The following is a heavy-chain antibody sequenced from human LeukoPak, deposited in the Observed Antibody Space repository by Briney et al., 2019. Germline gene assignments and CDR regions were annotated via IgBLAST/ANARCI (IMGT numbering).Heavy chain of an antibody. CDR3: AKDRPHSSGWGTPADF. Sequence: GRSLRLSCAASGFTFSSYGMHWVRQAPGKGLEWVAVISYDGSNKYYADSVKGRFTISRDNSKNTLYLQLNSLRPDDTAVYYCAKDRPHSSGWGTPADFWGQGTLVTVSS. CDR1: GFTFSSYG. CDR2: ISYDGSNK. D-gene: IGHD6-19*01. V-gene: IGHV3-30*18. J-gene: IGHJ4*02.